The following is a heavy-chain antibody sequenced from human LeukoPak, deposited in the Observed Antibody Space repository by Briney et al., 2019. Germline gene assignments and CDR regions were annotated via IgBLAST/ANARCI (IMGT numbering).Heavy chain of an antibody. J-gene: IGHJ4*02. V-gene: IGHV4-34*01. CDR1: GGSFSGYY. D-gene: IGHD6-19*01. CDR3: ARWADDFDY. CDR2: INHSGST. Sequence: SETLSLTCAVYGGSFSGYYWSWIRQPPGKGLEWIGEINHSGSTNYNPSLKSRVTISVDTSKNQFSLKLSSVTAADTAVYYCARWADDFDYWGQGTLVTVSS.